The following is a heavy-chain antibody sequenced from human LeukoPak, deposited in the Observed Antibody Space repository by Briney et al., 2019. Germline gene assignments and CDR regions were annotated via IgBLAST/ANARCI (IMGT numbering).Heavy chain of an antibody. V-gene: IGHV3-74*01. CDR3: AKGGATVIDY. D-gene: IGHD4-17*01. CDR1: AFTFNSYW. Sequence: GGSLRLSCAASAFTFNSYWMHWVRQAPGKGLVWVSRINRDGISTSYADSVKGRFTISRDNAKNTLYLQMNSLRAEDTAVYYCAKGGATVIDYWGQGTLVTVSS. CDR2: INRDGIST. J-gene: IGHJ4*02.